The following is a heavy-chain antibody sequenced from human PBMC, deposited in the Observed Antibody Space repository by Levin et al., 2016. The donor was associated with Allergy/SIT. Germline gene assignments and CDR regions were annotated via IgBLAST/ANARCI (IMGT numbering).Heavy chain of an antibody. J-gene: IGHJ5*02. D-gene: IGHD6-19*01. CDR3: ARDLNADGGWYGGDWFDP. Sequence: RQAPGKGLEWVSYISSSGSTIYYADSVKGRFTISRDNAKNSLYLQMNSLRAEDTAVYYCARDLNADGGWYGGDWFDPWGQGTLVTVSS. V-gene: IGHV3-11*01. CDR2: ISSSGSTI.